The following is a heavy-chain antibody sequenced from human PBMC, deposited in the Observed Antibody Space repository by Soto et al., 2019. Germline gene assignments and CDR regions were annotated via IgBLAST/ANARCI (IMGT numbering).Heavy chain of an antibody. CDR1: GYSFTSYW. J-gene: IGHJ6*02. CDR3: ATLIRGYYGMDV. V-gene: IGHV5-10-1*01. Sequence: PGESLKISCKGSGYSFTSYWISWVRQMPGKGLEWMGRIDPSDSYIKYSPSFQGHVTISADKSISTAYLQWSSLKASDTAMYYCATLIRGYYGMDVWGQGTTVTVSS. D-gene: IGHD3-10*01. CDR2: IDPSDSYI.